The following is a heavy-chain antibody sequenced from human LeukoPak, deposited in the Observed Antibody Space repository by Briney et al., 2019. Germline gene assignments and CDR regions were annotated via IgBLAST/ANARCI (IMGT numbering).Heavy chain of an antibody. D-gene: IGHD3-10*01. Sequence: GESLKISCKGSGHMFTTYWIGWVRQMPGKGLEWMGIIYPDDSDTRYSPSFHGQVTISADKSISTAYLQWSSLKASDTAIYYCARPVSYYGSGSSYGMDVWGQGTTVTVSS. J-gene: IGHJ6*02. V-gene: IGHV5-51*01. CDR3: ARPVSYYGSGSSYGMDV. CDR1: GHMFTTYW. CDR2: IYPDDSDT.